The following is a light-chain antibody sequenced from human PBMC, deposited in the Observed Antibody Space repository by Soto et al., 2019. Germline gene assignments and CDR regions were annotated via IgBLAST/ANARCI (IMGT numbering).Light chain of an antibody. Sequence: QSALTKPPSASGPPGQSLTISCTGTSSDVGFYNFVSWYQQRPGKAPKLAIYEVTKRPSGVPDRFSGSKYGSTAALAVSGLQADDEADYYCASYACTRLCVFGSGTKVTVL. J-gene: IGLJ1*01. V-gene: IGLV2-8*01. CDR2: EVT. CDR3: ASYACTRLCV. CDR1: SSDVGFYNF.